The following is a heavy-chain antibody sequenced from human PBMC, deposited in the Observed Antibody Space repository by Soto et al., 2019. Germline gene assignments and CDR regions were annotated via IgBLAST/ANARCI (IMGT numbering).Heavy chain of an antibody. CDR2: INWNGGST. V-gene: IGHV3-20*04. J-gene: IGHJ5*02. Sequence: EVPLVESGGGVVRPGGSLRLSCAASGFTFDDYGMSWVRQAPGKGLEWVSGINWNGGSTGYADSVKGRFTISRDNAKTSLYLQMNSLRAEDTALYYCARDRIPTKKTNRSWYAGGWFDAWGQGTLVIGSS. D-gene: IGHD6-13*01. CDR1: GFTFDDYG. CDR3: ARDRIPTKKTNRSWYAGGWFDA.